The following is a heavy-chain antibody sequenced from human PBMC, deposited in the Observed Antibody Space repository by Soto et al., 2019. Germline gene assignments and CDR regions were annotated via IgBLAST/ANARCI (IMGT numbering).Heavy chain of an antibody. CDR2: IIPIFGTA. Sequence: GASVKVSCKASGGTFSSYAISWVRQAPGQGLEWMGGIIPIFGTANYAQKFQGRVTITADESTSTAYMELSSLRSEDTTVYYCASARLWSGYYSGNYYYYGTDVWGQGTTVTVSS. CDR3: ASARLWSGYYSGNYYYYGTDV. CDR1: GGTFSSYA. D-gene: IGHD3-3*01. J-gene: IGHJ6*02. V-gene: IGHV1-69*13.